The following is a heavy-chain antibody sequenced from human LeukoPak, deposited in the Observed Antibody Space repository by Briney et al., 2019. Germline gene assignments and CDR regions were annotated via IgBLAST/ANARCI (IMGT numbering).Heavy chain of an antibody. V-gene: IGHV4-61*01. CDR3: ARESTVTGFDY. CDR2: ISYSGST. CDR1: GGSVSRDNYS. Sequence: SETLSLTCTVSGGSVSRDNYSWSWIRQPPGKGLEWIGYISYSGSTNYNPSLKSRVTISVDTSKNQFSLKLSSVTAADTAVYYCARESTVTGFDYWGQGTLVTVSS. D-gene: IGHD4-17*01. J-gene: IGHJ4*02.